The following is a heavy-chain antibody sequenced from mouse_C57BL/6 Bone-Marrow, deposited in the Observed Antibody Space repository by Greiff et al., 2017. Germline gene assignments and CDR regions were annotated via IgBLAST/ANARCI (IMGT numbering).Heavy chain of an antibody. CDR2: IDPEDGET. J-gene: IGHJ2*01. V-gene: IGHV14-2*01. Sequence: VQLQQSGAELVKPGASVKLSCTASGFNITDYYIHWVKQRTEQGLEWIGRIDPEDGETKNDPKFQDKATITADTSSNTAYLQLISLTSEDTAVYYCARSRNGEGTNYWGQGTTLTVSS. CDR1: GFNITDYY. CDR3: ARSRNGEGTNY. D-gene: IGHD1-2*01.